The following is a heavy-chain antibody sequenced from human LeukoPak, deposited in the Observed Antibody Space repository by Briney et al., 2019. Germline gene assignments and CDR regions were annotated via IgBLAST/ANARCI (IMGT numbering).Heavy chain of an antibody. CDR1: GYNFTNYW. V-gene: IGHV5-51*01. D-gene: IGHD3-3*01. CDR3: ARTITTFGAVTPDYFDY. CDR2: IYPGESDT. Sequence: GESLKISCKASGYNFTNYWIGWVRQMPGKGLEWMGIIYPGESDTRYSPSFQGQVTISVDKSNTTAYLHWSSLKASDTAIYYCARTITTFGAVTPDYFDYWGQGMLVTVSS. J-gene: IGHJ4*02.